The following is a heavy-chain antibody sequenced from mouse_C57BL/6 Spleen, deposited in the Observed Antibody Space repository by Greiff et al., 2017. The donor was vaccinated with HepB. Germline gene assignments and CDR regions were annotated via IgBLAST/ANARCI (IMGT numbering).Heavy chain of an antibody. V-gene: IGHV1-64*01. CDR2: IHPNSGST. CDR1: GYTFTSYW. Sequence: VQLQQSGAELVKPGASVKLSCKASGYTFTSYWMHWVKQRPGQGLEWIGMIHPNSGSTNYNEKFKSKATLTVDKSSSTAYMQLSSLTSEDSAVYYCAREGYGYDGFDYWGQGTTLTVSS. D-gene: IGHD2-2*01. J-gene: IGHJ2*01. CDR3: AREGYGYDGFDY.